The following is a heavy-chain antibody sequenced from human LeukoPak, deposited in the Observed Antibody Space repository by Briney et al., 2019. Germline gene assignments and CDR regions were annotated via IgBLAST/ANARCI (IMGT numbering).Heavy chain of an antibody. CDR1: GYSFTTYW. CDR3: ARRYCSSTTCRGDFDY. Sequence: GESLQISCKGSGYSFTTYWIAWVRQMPGKGLEWVGIIYPGDSDTRYSPSFQGQVTISADKSINTAYLQWSSLKASDTAIYYCARRYCSSTTCRGDFDYWGQGTLVTVSS. V-gene: IGHV5-51*01. D-gene: IGHD2-2*01. CDR2: IYPGDSDT. J-gene: IGHJ4*02.